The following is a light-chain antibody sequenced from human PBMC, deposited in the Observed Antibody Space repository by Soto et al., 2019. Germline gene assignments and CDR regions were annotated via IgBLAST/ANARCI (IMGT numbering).Light chain of an antibody. CDR3: QQYGSSPIT. Sequence: EIVLTQSPGTLSLSPGERATLSCRASQSVSSSYLAWYQQQPGQAPRLLIYGASSRATGIPDRFSGSGSGTDFTLTISRLEPEDFAVYYGQQYGSSPITFGQGTRLEMK. CDR2: GAS. J-gene: IGKJ5*01. CDR1: QSVSSSY. V-gene: IGKV3-20*01.